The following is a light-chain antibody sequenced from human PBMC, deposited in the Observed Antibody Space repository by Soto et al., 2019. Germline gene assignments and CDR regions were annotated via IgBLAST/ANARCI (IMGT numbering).Light chain of an antibody. CDR1: QSVSSSY. J-gene: IGKJ4*01. CDR2: GAS. CDR3: QKYGSATVVT. Sequence: ESVLTQSPGTLSLSPGERATLSCRASQSVSSSYLAWYQQKPGQAPRLLMYGASSRATGIPDRFRCSGSGTDFSLTISRLEPEDCAVYSCQKYGSATVVTLGVGTKLDIK. V-gene: IGKV3-20*01.